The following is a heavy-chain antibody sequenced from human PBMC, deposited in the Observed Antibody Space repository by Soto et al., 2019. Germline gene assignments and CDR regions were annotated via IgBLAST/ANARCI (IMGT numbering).Heavy chain of an antibody. J-gene: IGHJ4*02. V-gene: IGHV4-30-4*01. CDR3: ARARGIVWFGELLG. CDR1: GDSISSGDYY. D-gene: IGHD3-10*01. Sequence: SETLSLTCTVSGDSISSGDYYWTWIRQPPGKGLEWIGYISYSGNTYYNPSLKSRVTISGDTSKNQFSLKLSSVTAADTAVYYCARARGIVWFGELLGWGQGTVVTVSS. CDR2: ISYSGNT.